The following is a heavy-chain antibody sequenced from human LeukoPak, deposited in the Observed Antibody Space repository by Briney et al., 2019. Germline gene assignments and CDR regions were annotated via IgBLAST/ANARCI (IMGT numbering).Heavy chain of an antibody. D-gene: IGHD3-22*01. V-gene: IGHV4-30-2*01. J-gene: IGHJ4*02. CDR2: IYHSGST. CDR3: ASRVLNYYDSSGFFDY. CDR1: GGSISSGGYY. Sequence: PSETLSLTCTVSGGSISSGGYYWSWIRQPPGKGLEWIGYIYHSGSTYYNPSLKSRVTISVDKSKNQFSLKLSSVTAADTAVYYCASRVLNYYDSSGFFDYWGQGTLVTVSS.